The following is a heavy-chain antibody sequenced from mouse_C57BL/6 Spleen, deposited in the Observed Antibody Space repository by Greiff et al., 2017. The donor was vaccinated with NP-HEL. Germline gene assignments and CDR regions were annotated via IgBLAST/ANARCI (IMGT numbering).Heavy chain of an antibody. V-gene: IGHV1-81*01. J-gene: IGHJ2*01. D-gene: IGHD1-1*01. Sequence: VQRVESGAELARPGASVKLSCKASGYTFTSYGISWVKQRTGQGLEWIGEIYPRSGNTYYNEKFKGKATLTADKSSSTAYMELRSLTSEDSAVYFCARDYGGYFDYWGQGTTLTVSS. CDR1: GYTFTSYG. CDR3: ARDYGGYFDY. CDR2: IYPRSGNT.